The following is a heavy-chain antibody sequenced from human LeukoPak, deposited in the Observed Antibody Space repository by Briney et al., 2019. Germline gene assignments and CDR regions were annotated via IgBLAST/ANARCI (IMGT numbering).Heavy chain of an antibody. CDR1: GFTFRNYG. V-gene: IGHV3-30*02. CDR3: AKDDRWLQFCC. J-gene: IGHJ4*02. Sequence: GGSLRLSCAAYGFTFRNYGIHWVRQAPGKGLEWVAFINDKGVDKNYADSVRGRFTISRDNSRNTVYLQMNSLRAEDTAVYYCAKDDRWLQFCCWGQGTLVTVSS. D-gene: IGHD5-24*01. CDR2: INDKGVDK.